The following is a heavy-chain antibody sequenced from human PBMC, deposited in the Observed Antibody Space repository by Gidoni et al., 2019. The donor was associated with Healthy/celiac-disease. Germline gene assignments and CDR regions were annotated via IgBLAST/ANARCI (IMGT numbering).Heavy chain of an antibody. CDR3: AKIPKGIRGAY. V-gene: IGHV3-23*01. CDR2: ISGSGGST. Sequence: EVQLLESGGGLVQPGGSLRLSCAASGFTFSSYAMSWVRQAPGKGLVWVSAISGSGGSTYYADSVKGRFTISRDNSKNTLYLQMNSRRAEDTAVYYCAKIPKGIRGAYWGQGTLVTVSS. J-gene: IGHJ4*02. CDR1: GFTFSSYA. D-gene: IGHD1-26*01.